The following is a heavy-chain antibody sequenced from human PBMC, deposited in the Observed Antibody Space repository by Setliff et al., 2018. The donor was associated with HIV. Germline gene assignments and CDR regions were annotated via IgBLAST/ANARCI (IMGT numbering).Heavy chain of an antibody. CDR2: VSSGGST. Sequence: SETLSLTCTVSGGSISSGSYYWSWIRQPAGKGLEWIGSVSSGGSTLYNPSLKSRVTISVDTSTNHFSLKLNSVTAADTAVYYCARGSPEAFQDSGWYNWGQGTLVTVSS. CDR1: GGSISSGSYY. J-gene: IGHJ4*02. CDR3: ARGSPEAFQDSGWYN. D-gene: IGHD6-19*01. V-gene: IGHV4-61*10.